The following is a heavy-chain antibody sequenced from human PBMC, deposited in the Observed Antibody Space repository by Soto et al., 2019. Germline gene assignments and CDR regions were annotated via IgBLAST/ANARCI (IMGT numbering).Heavy chain of an antibody. CDR1: GFTFSMYG. D-gene: IGHD2-21*01. V-gene: IGHV3-30*03. Sequence: QVQLVESGGGVVQPGSSLRLSCEASGFTFSMYGMHWVRQAPGKGLEWVGVIYSDGSHQYYGDSVKGRFTISRDNSNKMVYLQMTGLRLDDSALYYCARDRRVIPDADMDYWGQGVLVTVPS. J-gene: IGHJ4*02. CDR2: IYSDGSHQ. CDR3: ARDRRVIPDADMDY.